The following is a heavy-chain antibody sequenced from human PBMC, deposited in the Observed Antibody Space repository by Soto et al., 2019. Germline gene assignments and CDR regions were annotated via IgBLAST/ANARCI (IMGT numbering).Heavy chain of an antibody. J-gene: IGHJ4*02. CDR2: ISGSGGST. V-gene: IGHV3-23*01. CDR3: AKVEVELLTRHFDY. Sequence: GGSLRLSCAASGFTFSSYAMSWVRRAPGKGLEWVSAISGSGGSTYYADSVKGRFTISRDNSKNTLYLQMNSLRAEDTAVYYCAKVEVELLTRHFDYWGQGTLVTVSS. CDR1: GFTFSSYA. D-gene: IGHD1-7*01.